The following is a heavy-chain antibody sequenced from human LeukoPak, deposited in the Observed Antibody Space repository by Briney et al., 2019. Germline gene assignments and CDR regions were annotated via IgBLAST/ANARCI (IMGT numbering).Heavy chain of an antibody. CDR1: GFTFRSAW. Sequence: PGGSLRLSCVASGFTFRSAWMNWVRQAPGRGLEWVGRIRRKANSYATAYAASVKGRFTISRDDSKNTAYLQMNSLKTEDTAVYYCIPGGMDVWGQGTTVTVSS. J-gene: IGHJ6*02. CDR2: IRRKANSYAT. D-gene: IGHD3-10*01. V-gene: IGHV3-73*01. CDR3: IPGGMDV.